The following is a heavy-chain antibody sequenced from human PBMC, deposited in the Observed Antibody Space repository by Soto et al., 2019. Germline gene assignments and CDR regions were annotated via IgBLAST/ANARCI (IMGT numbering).Heavy chain of an antibody. Sequence: PGGSLRLSCAASGFTFSGSAMHWVRQASGKGLEWVGRIRSKANSYATAYAASVKGRFTISRDDSKNTAYLQMNSLKTEDTAVYYCAREGVDIVLMGPYAFDIWGQGTMVTVSS. D-gene: IGHD2-8*01. CDR3: AREGVDIVLMGPYAFDI. CDR2: IRSKANSYAT. CDR1: GFTFSGSA. J-gene: IGHJ3*02. V-gene: IGHV3-73*01.